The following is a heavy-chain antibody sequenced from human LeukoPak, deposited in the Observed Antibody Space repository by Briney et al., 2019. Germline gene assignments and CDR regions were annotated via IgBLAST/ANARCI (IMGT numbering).Heavy chain of an antibody. Sequence: ASVKVSCKVSGYTLTELSMHWVRQAPGKGLEWMGGFDPQVGETLYVPKFQGRVTMTEDTSTDTDYMELSSLRSEDTAVYYCARPRTQGYCSGGSCYSAPDYWGQGTLVTVS. CDR3: ARPRTQGYCSGGSCYSAPDY. V-gene: IGHV1-24*01. CDR1: GYTLTELS. D-gene: IGHD2-15*01. J-gene: IGHJ4*02. CDR2: FDPQVGET.